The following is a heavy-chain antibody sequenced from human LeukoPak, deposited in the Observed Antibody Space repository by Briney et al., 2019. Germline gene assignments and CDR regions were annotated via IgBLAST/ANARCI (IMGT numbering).Heavy chain of an antibody. CDR3: AGGDRNRWYFDY. J-gene: IGHJ4*02. CDR1: GFTFDDHG. V-gene: IGHV3-20*04. Sequence: GGSLSLSCAASGFTFDDHGMRWVRPAPEEALVGVSGLIWNGGRTGYADSVKGRFTTSRVNAKNSLYLQMNSLRADDTALHYCAGGDRNRWYFDYWGQGTLVTVS. CDR2: LIWNGGRT. D-gene: IGHD6-13*01.